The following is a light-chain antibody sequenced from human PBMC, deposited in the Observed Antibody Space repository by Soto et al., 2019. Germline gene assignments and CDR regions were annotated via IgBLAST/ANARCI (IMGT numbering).Light chain of an antibody. V-gene: IGKV1-5*01. Sequence: PATQAGSVGDRVTISCRASQTISSWLAWYQQKPGKAPELLIYDASTLESGVPSRFSGSGSWTECSLTISSRMCDPFTPVEWRFDSIWSRSFRPGTKVDIK. J-gene: IGKJ3*01. CDR1: QTISSW. CDR3: RFDSIWSRS. CDR2: DAS.